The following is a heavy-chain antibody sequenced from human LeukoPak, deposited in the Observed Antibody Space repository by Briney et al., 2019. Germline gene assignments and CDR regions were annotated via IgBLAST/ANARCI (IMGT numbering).Heavy chain of an antibody. CDR2: INPNSGGT. V-gene: IGHV1-2*02. Sequence: ASVKVSCKASGYTFSSYAISWVRQAPGQGLEWVGWINPNSGGTSYAQKFQGRVTMTRDTSISTAYMELSRLIFDDTAVYYCARGPPSTYVWGQGAMVTVSS. CDR1: GYTFSSYA. CDR3: ARGPPSTYV. J-gene: IGHJ3*01.